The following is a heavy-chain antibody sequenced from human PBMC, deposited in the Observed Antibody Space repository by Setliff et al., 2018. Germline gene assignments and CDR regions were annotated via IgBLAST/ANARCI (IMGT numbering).Heavy chain of an antibody. D-gene: IGHD1-26*01. V-gene: IGHV5-51*01. J-gene: IGHJ4*02. CDR3: VRAVDSGTYYGTRPYYFDY. Sequence: PGESLKLSCKGSGYIFTRYWIGWVRQMPGKGLEFMGVINPGGSDTRYSPSFQGQVTVSADKSITTAYLQWNSLRASDTAMYYCVRAVDSGTYYGTRPYYFDYWGQGTQVTVSS. CDR2: INPGGSDT. CDR1: GYIFTRYW.